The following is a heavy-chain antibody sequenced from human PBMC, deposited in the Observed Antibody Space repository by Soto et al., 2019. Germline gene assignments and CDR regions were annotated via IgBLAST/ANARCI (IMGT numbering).Heavy chain of an antibody. Sequence: SETLSLTCAVSGGSLSIYFWSWIRLPAGKGLEWLGRIYMSGNTNYNPSLRSRVTMSVSTSHNQFSLRVISVTAADTAVYYGAGEGGERGRAGFGFHIWGQGTMVTVSS. J-gene: IGHJ3*02. D-gene: IGHD3-10*01. V-gene: IGHV4-4*07. CDR2: IYMSGNT. CDR3: AGEGGERGRAGFGFHI. CDR1: GGSLSIYF.